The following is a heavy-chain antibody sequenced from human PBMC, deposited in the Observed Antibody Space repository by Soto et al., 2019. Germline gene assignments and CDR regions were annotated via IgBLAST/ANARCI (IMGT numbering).Heavy chain of an antibody. V-gene: IGHV3-21*01. D-gene: IGHD2-15*01. CDR2: ISSSSSYI. J-gene: IGHJ5*02. CDR3: ARELKEYRSGGSCYFGNWFDP. CDR1: GFTFSSYS. Sequence: EVQLVESGGGLVKPGGSLRLSCAASGFTFSSYSMNWVRQAPGKGLEWVSSISSSSSYIYYADSVKGRFTISRDNAKNSLFLQMNSLRAEDTAVYYCARELKEYRSGGSCYFGNWFDPWGQGTLLTVSS.